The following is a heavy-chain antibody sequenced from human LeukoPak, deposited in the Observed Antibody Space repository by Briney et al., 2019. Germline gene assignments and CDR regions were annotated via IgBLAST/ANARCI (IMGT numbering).Heavy chain of an antibody. Sequence: PSETLSLTCAVYGGSLSGYYWSWIRQHPGKGLEWIGYIYYSGSTYYNPSLKSRVTISVDTSKNQFSLKLSSVTAADTAVYYCARTNYDSSGYLDYWGQGTLVTVSS. D-gene: IGHD3-22*01. V-gene: IGHV4-31*11. CDR1: GGSLSGYY. J-gene: IGHJ4*02. CDR2: IYYSGST. CDR3: ARTNYDSSGYLDY.